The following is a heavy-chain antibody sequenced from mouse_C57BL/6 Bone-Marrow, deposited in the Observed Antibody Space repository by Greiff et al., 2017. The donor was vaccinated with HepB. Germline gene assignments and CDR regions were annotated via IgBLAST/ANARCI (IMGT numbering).Heavy chain of an antibody. V-gene: IGHV1-81*01. Sequence: ESGAELARPGASVKLSCKASGYTFTSYGISWVKQRTGQGLEWIGEIYPRSGNTYYNEKFKGKATLTADKSSSTAYMELRSLTSEDSAVYFCARSRVTTVVEYYFDYWGQGTTLTVSS. CDR2: IYPRSGNT. J-gene: IGHJ2*01. D-gene: IGHD1-1*01. CDR1: GYTFTSYG. CDR3: ARSRVTTVVEYYFDY.